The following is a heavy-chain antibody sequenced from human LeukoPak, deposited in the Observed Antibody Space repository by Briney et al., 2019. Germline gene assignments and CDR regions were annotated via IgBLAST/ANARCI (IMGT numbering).Heavy chain of an antibody. J-gene: IGHJ4*02. CDR1: GFTFSIYA. V-gene: IGHV3-30*04. Sequence: PGGSLRLSCAASGFTFSIYAMHWVRQAPGKGLEWVAVISYDGSNKYYADSVKGRFTISRDNSKNTLYLQMNSLRAEDTAVYYCAKDGSGSYFAYWGQGTLVTVSS. CDR2: ISYDGSNK. CDR3: AKDGSGSYFAY. D-gene: IGHD1-26*01.